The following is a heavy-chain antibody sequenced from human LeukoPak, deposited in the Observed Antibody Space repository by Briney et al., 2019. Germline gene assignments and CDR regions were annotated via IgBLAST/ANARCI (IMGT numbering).Heavy chain of an antibody. J-gene: IGHJ4*02. D-gene: IGHD2-2*01. CDR3: ARDPPNIVVVPDNFDY. CDR2: IIPILGIA. Sequence: ASVKVSCKASGYTFTSYYMHWVRQAPGQGLEWMGRIIPILGIANYAQKFQGRVTITADKSTSTAYMELSSLRSEDTAVYYCARDPPNIVVVPDNFDYWGQGTLVTVSS. V-gene: IGHV1-69*04. CDR1: GYTFTSYY.